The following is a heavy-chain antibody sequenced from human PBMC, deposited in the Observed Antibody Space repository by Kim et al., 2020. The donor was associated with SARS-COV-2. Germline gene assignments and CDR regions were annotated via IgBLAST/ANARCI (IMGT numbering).Heavy chain of an antibody. CDR2: IYYSGST. J-gene: IGHJ4*02. D-gene: IGHD3-9*01. V-gene: IGHV4-59*01. Sequence: SETLSLTCTVSGGSISSYYWSWIRQPPGKGLEWIGYIYYSGSTNYNPSLKSRVTISVDTSKNQFSLKLSSVTAADTAVYYCARGKDYDILTGYYMGPSYFDYWGQGTLVTVSS. CDR1: GGSISSYY. CDR3: ARGKDYDILTGYYMGPSYFDY.